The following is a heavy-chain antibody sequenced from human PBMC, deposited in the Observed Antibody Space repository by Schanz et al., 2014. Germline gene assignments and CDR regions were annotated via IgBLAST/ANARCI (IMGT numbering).Heavy chain of an antibody. D-gene: IGHD3-10*01. CDR1: GFPFSDYF. CDR3: AKGRFGELSAFDI. J-gene: IGHJ3*02. CDR2: ISASGGDT. Sequence: EEQLVESGGGLVQPGGSLRLSCAASGFPFSDYFMAWIRQAPGKGLEWLSVISASGGDTYYADSVKGRFTISRDNSKNTLYLQMNSLRAEDTAVYYCAKGRFGELSAFDIWGQGTMVTVSS. V-gene: IGHV3-23*04.